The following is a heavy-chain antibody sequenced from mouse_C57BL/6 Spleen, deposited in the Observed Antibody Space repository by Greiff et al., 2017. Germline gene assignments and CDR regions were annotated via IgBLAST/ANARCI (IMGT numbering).Heavy chain of an antibody. CDR2: IHPNSGST. CDR1: GYTFTSYW. CDR3: ASERVFTTVVATRDY. J-gene: IGHJ2*02. V-gene: IGHV1-64*01. Sequence: QVQLQQPGAELVKPGASVTLSCKASGYTFTSYWMHWVKQRPGQGLEGIGMIHPNSGSTNYNETLKNKATLTVDKSSNTAYMKLSCLTSENSEFYYCASERVFTTVVATRDYWGQGTSLTVSS. D-gene: IGHD1-1*01.